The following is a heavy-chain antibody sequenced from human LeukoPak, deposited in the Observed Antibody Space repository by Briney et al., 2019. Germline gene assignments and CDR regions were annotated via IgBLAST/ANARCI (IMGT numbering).Heavy chain of an antibody. CDR1: GFTFSSYY. Sequence: GGSLRLSCAASGFTFSSYYMNWVRQAPGKGLEWVSSISSSSSYRDYADSVKGRFTTSRDNAKNTLYLQMNSLRAEDSAEYYCAKSLLTTATGTGRAFDIWGQGTMVTVSA. V-gene: IGHV3-21*04. D-gene: IGHD1-1*01. CDR2: ISSSSSYR. J-gene: IGHJ3*02. CDR3: AKSLLTTATGTGRAFDI.